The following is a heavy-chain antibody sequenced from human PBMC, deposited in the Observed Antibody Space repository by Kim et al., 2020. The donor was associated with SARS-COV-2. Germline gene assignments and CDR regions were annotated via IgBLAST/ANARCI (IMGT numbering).Heavy chain of an antibody. J-gene: IGHJ4*02. V-gene: IGHV4-31*02. CDR3: ARDSARVGATPFFDY. D-gene: IGHD1-26*01. Sequence: PSLKSRVTISVDTSKNQFSLKLSSVTAADTAVYYCARDSARVGATPFFDYWGQGTLVTVSS.